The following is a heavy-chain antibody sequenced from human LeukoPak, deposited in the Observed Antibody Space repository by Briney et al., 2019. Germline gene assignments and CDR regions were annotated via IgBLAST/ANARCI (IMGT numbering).Heavy chain of an antibody. Sequence: ASVKVSCKTSGYTFTDYYMHWVRQAPGQGLEWMGWINPNSGDTNYPQKFQGRVTMTRDTSITTAYMELSRLRSDDTAVYYCTRDGGQHLGVLNYWGQGTLVTVSS. CDR2: INPNSGDT. V-gene: IGHV1-2*02. CDR3: TRDGGQHLGVLNY. J-gene: IGHJ4*02. CDR1: GYTFTDYY. D-gene: IGHD2-2*01.